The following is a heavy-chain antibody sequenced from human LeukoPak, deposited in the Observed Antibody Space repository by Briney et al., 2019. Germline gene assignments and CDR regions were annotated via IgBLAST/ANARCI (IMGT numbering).Heavy chain of an antibody. V-gene: IGHV1-8*01. CDR1: GYSFTSYD. D-gene: IGHD6-13*01. CDR2: MNPNSGNT. Sequence: ASVKVSCKASGYSFTSYDIHWVRQATGQGLEWMGWMNPNSGNTGYAQKFQGRVTMTRNTSISTAYMELSSLRSEDTAVYYCARLRLAAAGTESVDYWGQGTLVTVSS. CDR3: ARLRLAAAGTESVDY. J-gene: IGHJ4*02.